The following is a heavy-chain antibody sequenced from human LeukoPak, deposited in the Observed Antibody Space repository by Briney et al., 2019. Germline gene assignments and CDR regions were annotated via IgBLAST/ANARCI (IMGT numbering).Heavy chain of an antibody. CDR3: AKDPPAYDFWSGYYTDDAFDI. D-gene: IGHD3-3*01. V-gene: IGHV3-23*01. CDR2: ISGSGGST. J-gene: IGHJ3*02. Sequence: PGGSLRLSCAASGFTFSSYAMSWVRQAPGKGLEWASAISGSGGSTYYADSVKGRFTISRDNSKNTLYLQMNSLRAEDTAVYYCAKDPPAYDFWSGYYTDDAFDIWGQGTMVTVSS. CDR1: GFTFSSYA.